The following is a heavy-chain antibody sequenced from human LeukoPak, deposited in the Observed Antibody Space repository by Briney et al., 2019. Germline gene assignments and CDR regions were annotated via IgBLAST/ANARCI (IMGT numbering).Heavy chain of an antibody. CDR1: GGSISSGSYY. Sequence: PSETLSLTCTVSGGSISSGSYYWSWIRQPAGKGLEWIGRIYTSGSTNYNPSLKSRVTISVDTSKNQFSLKLSSVTAADTAVYYCARQLRAAVPAAIGYWGQGTLVTVSS. CDR2: IYTSGST. D-gene: IGHD2-2*01. V-gene: IGHV4-61*02. CDR3: ARQLRAAVPAAIGY. J-gene: IGHJ4*02.